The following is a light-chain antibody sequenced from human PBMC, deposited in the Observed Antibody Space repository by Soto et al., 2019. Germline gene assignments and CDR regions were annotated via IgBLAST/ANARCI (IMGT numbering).Light chain of an antibody. J-gene: IGLJ7*01. CDR3: QSYDSSLSADAV. V-gene: IGLV1-40*01. Sequence: QSVLTQPPSVSGAPGQRVTISCTGSSSNIGAGYDVHWYQQLPGTAPKLLIYGNSNRPSGVPDRFSGSKSGTSASLAITGLQAEDEADYYCQSYDSSLSADAVSGGGTQLTVL. CDR1: SSNIGAGYD. CDR2: GNS.